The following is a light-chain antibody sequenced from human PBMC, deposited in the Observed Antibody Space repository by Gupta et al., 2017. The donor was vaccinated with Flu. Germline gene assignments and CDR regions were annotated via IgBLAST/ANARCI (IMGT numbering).Light chain of an antibody. CDR3: CSYTTAMTYV. Sequence: QSDLTQPASVSGSPGQSITISCTGTSSDVGAYTLVSWYQQDPGKAPRLIISEVVKRASGVSTRFSASTSGNTASLTISGLQAEDEADYYCCSYTTAMTYVFGPGTKVTVL. V-gene: IGLV2-23*02. CDR1: SSDVGAYTL. CDR2: EVV. J-gene: IGLJ1*01.